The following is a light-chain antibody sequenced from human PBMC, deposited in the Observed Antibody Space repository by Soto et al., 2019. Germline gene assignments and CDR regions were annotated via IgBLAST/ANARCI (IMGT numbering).Light chain of an antibody. CDR3: QQYAYPPWT. CDR2: GAS. V-gene: IGKV3-20*01. Sequence: DTVLTQSPGTLSLSPGERATLSCRASQSVTSTYLAWYQQKPGQAPRLLIYGASTRATGIPDRFSGGGSGTDLTLTICRLEPEDFAVYYCQQYAYPPWTFGHGTKVEV. CDR1: QSVTSTY. J-gene: IGKJ1*01.